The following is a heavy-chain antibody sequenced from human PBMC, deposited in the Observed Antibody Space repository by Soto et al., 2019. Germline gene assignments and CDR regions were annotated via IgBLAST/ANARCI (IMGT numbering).Heavy chain of an antibody. J-gene: IGHJ4*02. CDR2: ISYDGSNK. D-gene: IGHD2-21*01. Sequence: GGCLRLSCAASGFTFSSYAMHWVRQAPGKGLEWVAVISYDGSNKYYADSVKGRFTISRDKSKNTLYLQMNSLRAEDTAVYYCATDHSPQMYFDYWGQGTLVTVSS. CDR3: ATDHSPQMYFDY. V-gene: IGHV3-30-3*01. CDR1: GFTFSSYA.